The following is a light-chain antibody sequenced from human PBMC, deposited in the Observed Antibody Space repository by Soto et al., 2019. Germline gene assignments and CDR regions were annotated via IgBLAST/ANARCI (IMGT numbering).Light chain of an antibody. Sequence: EIVLTQSPATLSLSPRESATLSCRASQSFRGLLAWYQQKPGQAPRLLIYDAYNRATGIPPRFSGSGSGTDFTLTISSLEPEDSAVYYFQQRHMWPISFGHGTRLEIK. CDR2: DAY. V-gene: IGKV3-11*01. CDR3: QQRHMWPIS. J-gene: IGKJ5*01. CDR1: QSFRGL.